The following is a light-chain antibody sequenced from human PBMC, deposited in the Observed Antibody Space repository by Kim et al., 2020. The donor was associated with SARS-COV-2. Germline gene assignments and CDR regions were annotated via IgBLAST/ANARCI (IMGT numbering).Light chain of an antibody. J-gene: IGKJ5*01. CDR2: AGS. CDR1: QTIISY. CDR3: QQSYSAPIT. Sequence: ASVGDRVTITCRASQTIISYLNWYQQKPGKAPKLLIYAGSRLQSGVPSRFSGSGSGTDFTLTISSLQPEGFATYYCQQSYSAPITFGQGTRLEIK. V-gene: IGKV1-39*01.